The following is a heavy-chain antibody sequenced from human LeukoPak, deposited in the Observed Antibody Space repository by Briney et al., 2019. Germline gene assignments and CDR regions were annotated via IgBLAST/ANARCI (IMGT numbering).Heavy chain of an antibody. CDR2: ISGSGGST. J-gene: IGHJ4*02. V-gene: IGHV3-23*01. D-gene: IGHD3-9*01. CDR3: AKISSSYYDILTGYSHLVY. Sequence: GGSLRLSCAASGFTFSSYAMSWVRQAPGKGLEWVSAISGSGGSTYYADSVKGQFTISRDNSKNTLYLQMNSLRAEDTAVYYCAKISSSYYDILTGYSHLVYWGQGTLVTVSS. CDR1: GFTFSSYA.